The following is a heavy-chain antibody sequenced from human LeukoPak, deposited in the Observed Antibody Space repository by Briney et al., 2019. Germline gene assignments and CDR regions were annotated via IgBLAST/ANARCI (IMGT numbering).Heavy chain of an antibody. CDR1: GFTFDDYA. J-gene: IGHJ4*02. D-gene: IGHD6-13*01. Sequence: GGSLRLSCAASGFTFDDYAMHWVRQAPGKGLEWVSGISWNSGSIGYADSVKGRFTISRDNAKNSLYLQMNSLRAEDMALYYCAKGYSSSWNYYFDYWGQGTLVTVSS. V-gene: IGHV3-9*03. CDR2: ISWNSGSI. CDR3: AKGYSSSWNYYFDY.